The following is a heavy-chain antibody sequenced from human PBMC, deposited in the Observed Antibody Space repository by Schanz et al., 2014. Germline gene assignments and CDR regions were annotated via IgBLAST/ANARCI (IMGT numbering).Heavy chain of an antibody. D-gene: IGHD1-26*01. CDR1: GYSFTSYY. CDR2: INPSGGST. J-gene: IGHJ6*02. CDR3: ARDPYSASYFPSPPLYGLDV. V-gene: IGHV1-46*01. Sequence: QVQLVQSGAEVKKPGASVKVSCKAFGYSFTSYYIHRVRQAPGQGLEWMATINPSGGSTSFAQKFQGRVTMTRATSTSTVNMELTSLRSEDTAVYYCARDPYSASYFPSPPLYGLDVWGQGTTVTVSS.